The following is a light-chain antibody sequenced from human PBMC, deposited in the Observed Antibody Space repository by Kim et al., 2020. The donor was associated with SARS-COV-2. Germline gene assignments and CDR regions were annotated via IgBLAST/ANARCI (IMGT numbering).Light chain of an antibody. Sequence: SSELTQEPAVSVALGQTVRITCQGDSLRSYYASWYQQKPGQAPVLVIYGKNNRPSGIPDRFSGSSSGNTASLTITGAQAEDEADYYCNSRDSSGNHPFGTGTKVTVL. CDR1: SLRSYY. CDR2: GKN. V-gene: IGLV3-19*01. CDR3: NSRDSSGNHP. J-gene: IGLJ1*01.